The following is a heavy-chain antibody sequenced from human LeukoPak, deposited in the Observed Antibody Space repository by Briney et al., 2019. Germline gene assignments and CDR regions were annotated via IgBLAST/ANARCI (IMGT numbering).Heavy chain of an antibody. CDR2: INPNSGGT. V-gene: IGHV1-2*02. CDR3: ARDQFSDYYDSSGYYSRHYYYYMDV. D-gene: IGHD3-22*01. CDR1: GYTFTGYY. J-gene: IGHJ6*03. Sequence: ASVKVSCKASGYTFTGYYMHWVRQAPGQGLEWMGWINPNSGGTNYAQKFQGRVTMTRDTSISTAYMELSSLRSDDAAVYYCARDQFSDYYDSSGYYSRHYYYYMDVWGKGTTVTVSS.